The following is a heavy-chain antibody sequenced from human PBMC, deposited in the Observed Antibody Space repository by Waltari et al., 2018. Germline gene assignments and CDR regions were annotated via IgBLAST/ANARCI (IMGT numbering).Heavy chain of an antibody. CDR1: GFTFSRYS. J-gene: IGHJ4*02. CDR2: MNDDNYST. Sequence: EVQLLESGGRLVQPGKSLRLSCVASGFTFSRYSMTWVRQAPGGGLEWVAVMNDDNYSTQYANSVKGRFTISRDNSKNTLYLQLNSVRGDDTALYYCAKGDWLDFWGQGTLVTVSS. V-gene: IGHV3-23*01. CDR3: AKGDWLDF. D-gene: IGHD3-9*01.